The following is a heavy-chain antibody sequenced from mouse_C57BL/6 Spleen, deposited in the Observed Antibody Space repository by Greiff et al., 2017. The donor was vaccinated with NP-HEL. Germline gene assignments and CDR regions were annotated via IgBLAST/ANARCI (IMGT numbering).Heavy chain of an antibody. CDR2: IYPGNSDT. CDR3: TRIYYDSPWFAY. J-gene: IGHJ3*01. CDR1: GYTFTSYW. D-gene: IGHD2-4*01. V-gene: IGHV1-5*01. Sequence: VQLQQSGTVLARPGASVKMSCKTSGYTFTSYWMHWVKQRPGQGLEWIGAIYPGNSDTSYNQKFKGKAKLTAVTSASTAYMELSSLTNEDSAVYYCTRIYYDSPWFAYWGQGTLVTVSA.